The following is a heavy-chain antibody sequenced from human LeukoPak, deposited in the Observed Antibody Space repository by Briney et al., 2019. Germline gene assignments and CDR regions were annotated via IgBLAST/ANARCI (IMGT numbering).Heavy chain of an antibody. Sequence: GGSLRLSCAASGFTFSSYEMNWVRQAPGKGLEWVSYISNSGSTTYYADSVKGRFTISRGNSKNTVSLQMNNLRAEDTAVYFCARHDSFIPYWGQGTLVTVTS. J-gene: IGHJ4*02. CDR1: GFTFSSYE. CDR2: ISNSGSTT. D-gene: IGHD3-16*02. V-gene: IGHV3-48*03. CDR3: ARHDSFIPY.